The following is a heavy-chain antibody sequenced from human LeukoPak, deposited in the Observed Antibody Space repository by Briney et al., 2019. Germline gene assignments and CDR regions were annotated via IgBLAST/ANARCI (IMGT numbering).Heavy chain of an antibody. J-gene: IGHJ4*02. CDR2: IYYNGRT. Sequence: SETLSLTCAVSGGSISGYYWSWIRQSPGRGLEYIGHIYYNGRTNYNLSLKSRVTISVDTSKNQFALTLSSVTAADTAVYYCARDHMYYDFWSGYYPVFDYWGQGTLVTVSS. CDR1: GGSISGYY. V-gene: IGHV4-59*12. D-gene: IGHD3-3*01. CDR3: ARDHMYYDFWSGYYPVFDY.